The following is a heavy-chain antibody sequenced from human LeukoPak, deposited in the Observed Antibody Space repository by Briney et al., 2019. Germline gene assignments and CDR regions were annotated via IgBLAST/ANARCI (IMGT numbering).Heavy chain of an antibody. CDR1: GFTFSSYG. CDR2: ISYDGSNK. V-gene: IGHV3-30*18. D-gene: IGHD3-10*01. CDR3: VKDSVWFGDLLGGTDV. J-gene: IGHJ6*02. Sequence: GGSLRLSCATSGFTFSSYGMHWVRQAPGKGLEWVAVISYDGSNKYYADPVKGRFTISRDISKNTLYLQMNTLRTDDTAVYFCVKDSVWFGDLLGGTDVWGQGTTVTVSS.